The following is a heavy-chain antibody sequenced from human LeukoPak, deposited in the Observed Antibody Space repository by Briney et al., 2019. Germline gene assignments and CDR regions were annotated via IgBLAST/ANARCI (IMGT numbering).Heavy chain of an antibody. V-gene: IGHV4-39*07. D-gene: IGHD7-27*01. Sequence: PGGSLRLSCAASEFTFSSYAMSWVRQAPGKGLEWVGSIYYSGSTYYNPSLKSRVTISVDTSKNQFSLKLSSVTAADTAVYYCARAVRLRWGWFDPWGQGTLVTVSS. CDR1: EFTFSSYA. J-gene: IGHJ5*02. CDR2: IYYSGST. CDR3: ARAVRLRWGWFDP.